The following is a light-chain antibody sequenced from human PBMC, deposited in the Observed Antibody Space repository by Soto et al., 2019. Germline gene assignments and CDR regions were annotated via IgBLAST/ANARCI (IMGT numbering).Light chain of an antibody. CDR2: GAS. Sequence: ELVLTQSPGTLSLSPGESATLSCRASQSVSSSYLAWYQQKPGQAPRLLIYGASSRATGIPDRFSGSGSGTDFTLTISRLEPEDFAVYYCQQYGSSPKITCGQGTRLEIK. J-gene: IGKJ5*01. CDR1: QSVSSSY. V-gene: IGKV3-20*01. CDR3: QQYGSSPKIT.